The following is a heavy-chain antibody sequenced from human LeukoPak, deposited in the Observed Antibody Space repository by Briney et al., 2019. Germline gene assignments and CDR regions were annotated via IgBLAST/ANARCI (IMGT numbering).Heavy chain of an antibody. D-gene: IGHD3-16*01. CDR1: GFTFDDYA. J-gene: IGHJ5*02. Sequence: GGSLRLSCAASGFTFDDYAMHWVRQAPGKGLEWVSGISWNSGSIGYADSMKGRFTISRDNAKNSLYLQMNSLRAEDTALYYCAKDEGTGERYNWFDPWGQGTLVTVSS. CDR2: ISWNSGSI. CDR3: AKDEGTGERYNWFDP. V-gene: IGHV3-9*01.